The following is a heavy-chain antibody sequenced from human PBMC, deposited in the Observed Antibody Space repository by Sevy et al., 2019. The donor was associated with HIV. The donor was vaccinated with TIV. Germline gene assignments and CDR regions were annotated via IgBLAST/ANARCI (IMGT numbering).Heavy chain of an antibody. CDR2: INWNGGST. D-gene: IGHD4-17*01. J-gene: IGHJ6*02. Sequence: GESLKISCAASGFTFDDYGMSWVRQAPGKGLEWVSGINWNGGSTGYADSVKGRFTISRDNAKNSLYLQMNSLRAEDTALYYCARDPAGYGDYYYGMDVWGQGTTVTVSS. CDR3: ARDPAGYGDYYYGMDV. CDR1: GFTFDDYG. V-gene: IGHV3-20*04.